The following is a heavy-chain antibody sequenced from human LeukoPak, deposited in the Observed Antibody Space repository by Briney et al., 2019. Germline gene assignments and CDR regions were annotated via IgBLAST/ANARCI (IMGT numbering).Heavy chain of an antibody. CDR2: INAGNGNT. D-gene: IGHD6-19*01. CDR1: GYTFTSYA. V-gene: IGHV1-3*01. J-gene: IGHJ4*02. Sequence: ASVKVSCKASGYTFTSYAMHWVRQAPGQRLEWMGWINAGNGNTKYSQKFQGRVTITRDTSASTAYMELSSLRSEDTAVYYCASYPPRGIAVAGGAASSPSFWGQGTLVTVSS. CDR3: ASYPPRGIAVAGGAASSPSF.